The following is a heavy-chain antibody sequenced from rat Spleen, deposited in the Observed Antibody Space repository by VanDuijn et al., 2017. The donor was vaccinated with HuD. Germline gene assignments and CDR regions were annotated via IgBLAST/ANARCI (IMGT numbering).Heavy chain of an antibody. V-gene: IGHV5-29*01. J-gene: IGHJ2*01. CDR1: GFTFSNYD. CDR2: ISYDGSST. CDR3: ASHGYNYGLFDYCAHYE. D-gene: IGHD1-9*01. Sequence: EVQLVESGGGLVQPGRSLKLSCAASGFTFSNYDMAWVRQAPTKGLEWVATISYDGSSTYYRDSVQGRVTISRDNAKSTLYLQMESLRSEDTATYYCASHGYNYGLFDYCAHYEWGQGVMVTVSS.